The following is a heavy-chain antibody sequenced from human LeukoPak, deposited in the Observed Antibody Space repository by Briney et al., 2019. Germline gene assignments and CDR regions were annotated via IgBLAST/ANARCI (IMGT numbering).Heavy chain of an antibody. CDR2: VNESGGT. V-gene: IGHV4-34*01. Sequence: SETLSLTCAVYIDSFSNYHWNWIRQTPAKGMEWIGEVNESGGTNISPSLKSRVTISVDTSKNQFSLKLSSVTAADTAVYYCARGGRDGYIFDAFDIWGQGTMVTVSS. J-gene: IGHJ3*02. D-gene: IGHD5-24*01. CDR1: IDSFSNYH. CDR3: ARGGRDGYIFDAFDI.